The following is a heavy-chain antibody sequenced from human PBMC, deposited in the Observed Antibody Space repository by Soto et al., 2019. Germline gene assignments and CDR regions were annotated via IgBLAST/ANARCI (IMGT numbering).Heavy chain of an antibody. J-gene: IGHJ5*02. CDR1: GGTFSSYA. CDR2: IIPIFGTA. V-gene: IGHV1-69*13. Sequence: ASVKVSCKASGGTFSSYAISWVRQAPGQGLEWMGGIIPIFGTANYAQKFQGRVTITADESTSTAYMELSSLRSEDTAVYYCARYHRDFPNLRGNWFDPWGQGTLVTVSS. D-gene: IGHD4-17*01. CDR3: ARYHRDFPNLRGNWFDP.